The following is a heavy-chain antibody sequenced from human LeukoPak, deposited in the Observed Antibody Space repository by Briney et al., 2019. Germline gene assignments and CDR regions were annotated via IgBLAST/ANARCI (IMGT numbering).Heavy chain of an antibody. V-gene: IGHV4-59*01. D-gene: IGHD5-24*01. Sequence: PSETLSLTCTVSGGSISSYYWSWIRQPPGKGLEWIGYIYYSGSTNYNPSLKSRVTISVDTSKNQFSLKLSSVTAADTAVYYCARRAEMTQSPFDYWGQGALVTVSS. CDR1: GGSISSYY. CDR2: IYYSGST. CDR3: ARRAEMTQSPFDY. J-gene: IGHJ4*02.